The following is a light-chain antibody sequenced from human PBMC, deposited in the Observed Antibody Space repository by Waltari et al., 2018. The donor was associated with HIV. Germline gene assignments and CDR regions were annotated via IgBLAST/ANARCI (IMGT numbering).Light chain of an antibody. J-gene: IGLJ3*02. CDR1: SSNIWRNY. CDR3: GTWDSSLGGWV. Sequence: QSVLTQPPSVSAAPGQKVTISCSGSSSNIWRNYVSWYQQLPGAAPKLLIYDNKKRPSGIPDRFSCSKSGTSATLGITGLQTGDEADYYCGTWDSSLGGWVFGGGTKLAVL. V-gene: IGLV1-51*01. CDR2: DNK.